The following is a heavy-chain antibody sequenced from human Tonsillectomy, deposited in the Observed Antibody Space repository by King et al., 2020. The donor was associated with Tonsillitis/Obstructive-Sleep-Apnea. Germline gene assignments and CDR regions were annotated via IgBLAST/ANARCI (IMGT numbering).Heavy chain of an antibody. CDR3: ARRYSNWVYYYYMDV. Sequence: HVQLQQWGAGLLKPSETLSLTCAVYGGSFSGYYWSWIRQPPGKGLEWIGEINHSGSTNYNPSLKSRVTISVDTSKNQFSLKLSSVTAADTAVYYCARRYSNWVYYYYMDVWGKGTTVTVSS. CDR2: INHSGST. V-gene: IGHV4-34*01. J-gene: IGHJ6*03. D-gene: IGHD4-11*01. CDR1: GGSFSGYY.